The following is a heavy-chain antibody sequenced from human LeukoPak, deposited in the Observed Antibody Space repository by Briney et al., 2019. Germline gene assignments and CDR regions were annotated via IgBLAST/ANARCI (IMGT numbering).Heavy chain of an antibody. J-gene: IGHJ3*02. CDR2: ISAYNGNS. D-gene: IGHD2-21*01. Sequence: ASVKVSCKASGYTLSSYAISWVRQAPGQGLEWMGWISAYNGNSNSAQKIQGRVTMTTDTSTRTAYMELSNLRSDDTAVYYCARLFGGANDAFDIWGQGTMVTVSS. CDR3: ARLFGGANDAFDI. CDR1: GYTLSSYA. V-gene: IGHV1-18*01.